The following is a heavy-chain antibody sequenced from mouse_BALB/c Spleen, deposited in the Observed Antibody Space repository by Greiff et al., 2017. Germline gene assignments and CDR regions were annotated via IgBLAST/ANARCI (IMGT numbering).Heavy chain of an antibody. V-gene: IGHV2-2*02. J-gene: IGHJ3*01. Sequence: QVQLKESGPGLVQPSQSLSITCTVSGFSLTSYGVHWVRQSPGKGLEWLGVIWSGGSTDYNAAFISRLSISKDNSKSQVFFKMNSLQANDTAIYYCARRGYRYDGAWFAYWGQGTLVTVSA. CDR1: GFSLTSYG. D-gene: IGHD2-14*01. CDR3: ARRGYRYDGAWFAY. CDR2: IWSGGST.